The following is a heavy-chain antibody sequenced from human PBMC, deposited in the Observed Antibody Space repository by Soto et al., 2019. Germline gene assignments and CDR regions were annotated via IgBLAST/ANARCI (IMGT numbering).Heavy chain of an antibody. Sequence: SETLSLTCTVAGGYISSDDYYWSWIHKPPGKGLEWIGYIYYSGSTYYNPSLKSRVTISVDTSKNQFSLKLSSVTAADTAVYYCARTPLTGNKRDYYFDYWGQGTLVTVSS. CDR3: ARTPLTGNKRDYYFDY. CDR1: GGYISSDDYY. D-gene: IGHD3-9*01. V-gene: IGHV4-30-4*01. CDR2: IYYSGST. J-gene: IGHJ4*02.